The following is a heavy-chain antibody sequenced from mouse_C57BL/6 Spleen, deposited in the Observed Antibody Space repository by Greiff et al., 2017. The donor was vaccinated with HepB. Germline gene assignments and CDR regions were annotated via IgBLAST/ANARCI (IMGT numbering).Heavy chain of an antibody. CDR3: TLNYYGSTWDY. CDR1: GYTFTDYE. V-gene: IGHV1-15*01. J-gene: IGHJ2*01. Sequence: QVQLQQSGAELVRPGASVTLSCKASGYTFTDYEMHWVKQTPVHGLEWIGAIDPETGGTDYNQKFKGKAILTADKSSSTAYMELRSLTSEDSAVYYCTLNYYGSTWDYWGQGTTLTVSS. D-gene: IGHD1-1*01. CDR2: IDPETGGT.